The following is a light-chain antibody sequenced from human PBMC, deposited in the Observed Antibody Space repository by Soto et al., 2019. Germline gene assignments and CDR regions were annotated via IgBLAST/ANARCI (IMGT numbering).Light chain of an antibody. J-gene: IGKJ5*01. CDR2: GAS. Sequence: EIVLTQSPGTLSLSPGERATLSCRASQSVSSSYLAWYQQKPGQAPRLLIYGASSRATGIPDRFSGSGSGTDFTLTISRLEPEDFAVYYCQQYGMSPQTFGQGTRLEIK. CDR3: QQYGMSPQT. V-gene: IGKV3-20*01. CDR1: QSVSSSY.